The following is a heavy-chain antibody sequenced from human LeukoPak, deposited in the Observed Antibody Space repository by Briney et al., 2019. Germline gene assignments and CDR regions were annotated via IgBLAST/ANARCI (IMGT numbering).Heavy chain of an antibody. Sequence: SVKVSCKASGGTFSSYAISWVRQAPGQGLEWMGRIIPILGIANYAQKFQGRVAITADKSTSTAYMELSSLRSEDTAVYYCARDEIVGATASPAYYFDYWGQGTLVTVSS. CDR2: IIPILGIA. D-gene: IGHD1-26*01. CDR3: ARDEIVGATASPAYYFDY. J-gene: IGHJ4*02. V-gene: IGHV1-69*04. CDR1: GGTFSSYA.